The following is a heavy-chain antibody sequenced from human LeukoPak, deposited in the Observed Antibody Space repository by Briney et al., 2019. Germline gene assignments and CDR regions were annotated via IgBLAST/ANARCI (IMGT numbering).Heavy chain of an antibody. D-gene: IGHD1-7*01. V-gene: IGHV1-69*04. CDR1: GGTFSNYA. Sequence: SVKVSCKASGGTFSNYAISWVRQAPGQGLEWMGRIIPILGIANYAQKFQGRVTITADKSTSTAYMELSSLRSEDTAVYYCARPITGTTYAFDIWGQGTMVTVSS. CDR2: IIPILGIA. J-gene: IGHJ3*02. CDR3: ARPITGTTYAFDI.